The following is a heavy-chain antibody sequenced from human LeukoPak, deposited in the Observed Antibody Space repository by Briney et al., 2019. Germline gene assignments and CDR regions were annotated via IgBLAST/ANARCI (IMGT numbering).Heavy chain of an antibody. D-gene: IGHD3-10*01. CDR1: GYTFTGYY. CDR2: INPNSGGT. J-gene: IGHJ4*02. CDR3: ARVRYPGFGYGSGSYYKGYFDY. V-gene: IGHV1-2*06. Sequence: GASVKVSCKASGYTFTGYYMHWVRQAPGQGLEWMGRINPNSGGTNYAQKFQGRATMTRDTSISTAYMELSRLRSDDTAVYYCARVRYPGFGYGSGSYYKGYFDYWGQGTLVTVSS.